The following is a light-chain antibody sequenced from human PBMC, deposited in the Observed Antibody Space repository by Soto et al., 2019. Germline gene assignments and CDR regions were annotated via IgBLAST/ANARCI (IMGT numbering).Light chain of an antibody. Sequence: QPVLTQPPSVSGAPGQRVTISCSGSSSNIGADYDVHWYQNLPGTAPKLLIYGNNNRPSGVPDRFSGSKSGTSASLAITGLQAEDEADYYCQSYDSSLSAYVFGTGTKVTVL. J-gene: IGLJ1*01. CDR1: SSNIGADYD. CDR2: GNN. CDR3: QSYDSSLSAYV. V-gene: IGLV1-40*01.